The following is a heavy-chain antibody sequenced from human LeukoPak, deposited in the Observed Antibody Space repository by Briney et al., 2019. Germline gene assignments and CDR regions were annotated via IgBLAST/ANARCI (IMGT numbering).Heavy chain of an antibody. D-gene: IGHD3-22*01. J-gene: IGHJ4*02. CDR2: TYYRSKWYN. Sequence: SQTLSLTCAISGDSVSSNSAGWNWIRQSPSRGLEWLKRTYYRSKWYNDYAVSVKSRITINPDTSKSQFSLKLSSVTAADTAVYYCARVLAYDSSGYYYDYWGQGTLVTVSS. V-gene: IGHV6-1*01. CDR1: GDSVSSNSAG. CDR3: ARVLAYDSSGYYYDY.